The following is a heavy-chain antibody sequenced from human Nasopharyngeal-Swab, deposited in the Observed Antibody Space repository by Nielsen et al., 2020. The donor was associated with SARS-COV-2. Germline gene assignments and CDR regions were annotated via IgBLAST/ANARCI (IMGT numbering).Heavy chain of an antibody. J-gene: IGHJ4*02. CDR3: ARTVDTAMVYYFDY. CDR1: GGSISSGGYY. CDR2: IYYSGST. D-gene: IGHD5-18*01. V-gene: IGHV4-31*03. Sequence: SETLSLTCTVSGGSISSGGYYWSWIRQHPGKGLEWIGYIYYSGSTYYNPSLKSRVTISVDTSKNQFSLKLSSVTAADTAVYYCARTVDTAMVYYFDYWGQGTPVTVSS.